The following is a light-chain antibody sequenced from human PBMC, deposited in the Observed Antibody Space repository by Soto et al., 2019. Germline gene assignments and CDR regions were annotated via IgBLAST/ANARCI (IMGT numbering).Light chain of an antibody. CDR1: QSVSSSY. Sequence: EIVLTQSPGTLSLSPGERATLSCRASQSVSSSYLAWYQQKPGQAPRLLIYGASSRATGIPDRFSGSGSGTGFTLTISRLEPEDFAVYYCQQYGSSPPTFGQGTKV. J-gene: IGKJ1*01. CDR3: QQYGSSPPT. V-gene: IGKV3-20*01. CDR2: GAS.